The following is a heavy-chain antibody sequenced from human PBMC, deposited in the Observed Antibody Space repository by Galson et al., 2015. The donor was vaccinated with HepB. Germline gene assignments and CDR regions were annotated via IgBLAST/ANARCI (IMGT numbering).Heavy chain of an antibody. Sequence: SLRLSCAASGFTFTRFAMHWVRQAPSKGLEWVAVISYDGIKKYYADSVKGRFTISRDNSKNTLYLQMNSLRPEDTAVYYCARDPEAYGSGSYYNPLDYWGQGTLVTVSS. CDR3: ARDPEAYGSGSYYNPLDY. V-gene: IGHV3-30-3*01. CDR2: ISYDGIKK. D-gene: IGHD3-10*01. J-gene: IGHJ4*02. CDR1: GFTFTRFA.